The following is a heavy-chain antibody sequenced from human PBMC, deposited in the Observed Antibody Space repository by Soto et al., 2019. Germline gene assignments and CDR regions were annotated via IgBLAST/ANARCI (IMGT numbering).Heavy chain of an antibody. CDR3: ARVRQGCSANNCYFDP. CDR1: GGSVRAPDW. D-gene: IGHD1-1*01. CDR2: VHISGHS. J-gene: IGHJ5*01. V-gene: IGHV4-4*02. Sequence: SETLSLTCTLSGGSVRAPDWWNWVRQSPDKGLEWIAEVHISGHSNYNPSLRSRVSVSIDSSKNQFYLNLNSVTAADTAIYYCARVRQGCSANNCYFDPWGQGTQVTSPQ.